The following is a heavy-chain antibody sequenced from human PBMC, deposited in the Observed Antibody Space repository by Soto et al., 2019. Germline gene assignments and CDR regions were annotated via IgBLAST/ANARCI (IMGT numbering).Heavy chain of an antibody. D-gene: IGHD6-13*01. CDR3: ARDRGVAAAGTSPPNNWFDP. Sequence: GASVKVSCKASGYTFTSYYMHWVRQAPGQGLEWMGIINPSGGSTSYAQKFQGRVTMTRDTSTSTVYMELSSLRSEDTAVYYCARDRGVAAAGTSPPNNWFDPWGQGTLVTVSS. CDR1: GYTFTSYY. CDR2: INPSGGST. J-gene: IGHJ5*02. V-gene: IGHV1-46*01.